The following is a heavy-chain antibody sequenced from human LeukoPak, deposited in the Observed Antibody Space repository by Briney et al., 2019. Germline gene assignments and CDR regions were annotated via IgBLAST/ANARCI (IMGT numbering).Heavy chain of an antibody. Sequence: GGSLRLSCAASGFTFSDYYMNWVRQAPGKGLEWVANIKQDGSEKYSVDSVKGRFTISRDNAKNSLYLQMNSLRAEDTAVYYCARGLAAAGKGYYFDYWGQGTLVTVSS. CDR2: IKQDGSEK. CDR3: ARGLAAAGKGYYFDY. J-gene: IGHJ4*02. V-gene: IGHV3-7*01. CDR1: GFTFSDYY. D-gene: IGHD6-13*01.